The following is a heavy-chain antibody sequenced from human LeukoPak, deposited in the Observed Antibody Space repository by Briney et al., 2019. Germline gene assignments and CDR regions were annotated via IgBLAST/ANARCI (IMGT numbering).Heavy chain of an antibody. D-gene: IGHD6-19*01. J-gene: IGHJ5*02. V-gene: IGHV3-9*01. CDR1: GFTFDDYA. Sequence: GGSLRLSCAASGFTFDDYAMHWVRQAPGKGLEWVSGISWNSGSIGYADSVKGRFTISRDNAKNSLYLQMNSLRAEDTALYYCAKVRYSSGWYNLDPWGQGTLVTVSS. CDR2: ISWNSGSI. CDR3: AKVRYSSGWYNLDP.